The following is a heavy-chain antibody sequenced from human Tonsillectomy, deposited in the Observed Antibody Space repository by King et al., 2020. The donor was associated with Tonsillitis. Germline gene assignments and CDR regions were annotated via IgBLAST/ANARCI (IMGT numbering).Heavy chain of an antibody. CDR3: ARDRDDYIFDY. J-gene: IGHJ4*02. CDR2: LSYDGRNK. D-gene: IGHD4/OR15-4a*01. Sequence: VQLVESGGGVVQPGRSLRLSFAASGFTFGSYGMHWVRQAPGKGLGWVAVLSYDGRNKYYVDSVKGRFTISRDNSKNKLYRKMNSLRAEDTAVYYCARDRDDYIFDYWGQGTLVTISS. CDR1: GFTFGSYG. V-gene: IGHV3-33*05.